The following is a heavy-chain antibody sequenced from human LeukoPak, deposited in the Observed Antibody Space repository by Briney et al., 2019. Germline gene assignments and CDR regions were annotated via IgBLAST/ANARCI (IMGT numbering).Heavy chain of an antibody. CDR1: GFAFSGFG. V-gene: IGHV3-30*18. CDR2: ISYDGSHK. Sequence: GRSLRLSCAASGFAFSGFGVHWVRQSSGKGLEWVAVISYDGSHKYYVDSVKGRFTISRDNSKNTLYLQMDSLRPEDTAIYYCAKEHRRGACFDRWGQGTLVTVSS. CDR3: AKEHRRGACFDR. D-gene: IGHD4/OR15-4a*01. J-gene: IGHJ5*02.